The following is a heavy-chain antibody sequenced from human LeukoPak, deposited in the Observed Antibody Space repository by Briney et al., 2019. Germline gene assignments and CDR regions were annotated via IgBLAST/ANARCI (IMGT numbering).Heavy chain of an antibody. Sequence: PGGSLRLSCAVPGFTVSTYWMDWVRQAPGKGLVWVSRIKSDGTSTSYADSVKGRFTISRENAKNMLYLQMNSLRADDTAVYYCAKSTASPPYYYYGMDVWGQGTTVTVSS. D-gene: IGHD5-18*01. V-gene: IGHV3-74*01. CDR3: AKSTASPPYYYYGMDV. J-gene: IGHJ6*02. CDR2: IKSDGTST. CDR1: GFTVSTYW.